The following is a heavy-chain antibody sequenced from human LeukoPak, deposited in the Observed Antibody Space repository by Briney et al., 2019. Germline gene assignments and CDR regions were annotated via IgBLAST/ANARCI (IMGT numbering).Heavy chain of an antibody. D-gene: IGHD4-17*01. Sequence: GGSLRLSCAASGFTFDDYAMHWVRQAPGKGLEWVSGISWNSGSIGYADSVKGRFTISRDNAKNSLYLQMNSLRAEDTALYYCAKGAYGDYGTAHDYWGQGTLVTVSS. CDR3: AKGAYGDYGTAHDY. CDR1: GFTFDDYA. J-gene: IGHJ4*02. V-gene: IGHV3-9*01. CDR2: ISWNSGSI.